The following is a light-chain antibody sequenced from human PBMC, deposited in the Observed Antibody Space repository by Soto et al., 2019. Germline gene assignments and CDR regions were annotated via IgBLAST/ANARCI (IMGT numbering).Light chain of an antibody. CDR3: QQYDM. V-gene: IGKV1-5*03. CDR1: RSDSTC. Sequence: DIQLTQFPSTLSASFCDTVTITCRASRSDSTCLAWYQQIPGRAPKLLIYKASILEGGVTSRFSGTGAGTEFTLTNTSLQPEEFATYYRQQYDMFGPGTKVDIK. J-gene: IGKJ1*01. CDR2: KAS.